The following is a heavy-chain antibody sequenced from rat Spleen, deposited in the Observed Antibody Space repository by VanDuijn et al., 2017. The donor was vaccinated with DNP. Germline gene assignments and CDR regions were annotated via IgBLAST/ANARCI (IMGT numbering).Heavy chain of an antibody. CDR3: ASLLLPNWFTY. CDR1: GFTFSAYY. D-gene: IGHD1-1*01. J-gene: IGHJ3*01. Sequence: EVQLVESGGGLVQPGRSLKLSCAASGFTFSAYYMAWVRQAPAKGLEWVAYIGSPAYAPYHGDSEKGRFTISRDNAKSTLYLQMDSLRSEETATYYCASLLLPNWFTYWGQGTLVTVSS. CDR2: IGSPAYAP. V-gene: IGHV5S11*01.